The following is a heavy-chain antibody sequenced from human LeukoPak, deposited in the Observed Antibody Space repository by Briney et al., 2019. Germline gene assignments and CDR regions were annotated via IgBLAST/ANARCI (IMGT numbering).Heavy chain of an antibody. CDR3: ARVTGYRIEDYFDY. Sequence: PSETLSLTCAVYGGSFSGYYWSWIRQPPGKGLEWIGEINHSGSTNYNPSLKSRVTISVETSKNEFSLKLRSVTAVDTAVYYCARVTGYRIEDYFDYWGQGTLVTVSS. J-gene: IGHJ4*02. CDR1: GGSFSGYY. CDR2: INHSGST. V-gene: IGHV4-34*01. D-gene: IGHD6-13*01.